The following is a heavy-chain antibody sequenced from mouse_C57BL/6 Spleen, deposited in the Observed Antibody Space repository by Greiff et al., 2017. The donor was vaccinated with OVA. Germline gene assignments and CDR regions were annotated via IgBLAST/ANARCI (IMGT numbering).Heavy chain of an antibody. V-gene: IGHV1-26*01. J-gene: IGHJ2*01. CDR3: FMITTWYFDY. CDR2: INPNNGGT. CDR1: GYTFTDYY. Sequence: VQLQQSGPELVKPGASVKISCKASGYTFTDYYMNWVKQSHGKSLEWIGDINPNNGGTSYNQKFKGKATLTVDKSSSTAYMELRSLTSEDSAVYYCFMITTWYFDYWGQGTTLTVSS. D-gene: IGHD2-4*01.